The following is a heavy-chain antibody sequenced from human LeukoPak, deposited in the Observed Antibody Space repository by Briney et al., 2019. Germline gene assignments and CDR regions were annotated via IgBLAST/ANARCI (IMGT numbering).Heavy chain of an antibody. CDR1: GDSVSINSAA. Sequence: SQTLSLTCAISGDSVSINSAAWNWVRQSPSRGLEWLGRTFYRSKWYNDYAVSVKSRITINPDTSKNQFSLQLNSVTPEDTAVYYCAGEALITGYSSSWYVSWFDPWGQGTLVTVSS. CDR2: TFYRSKWYN. CDR3: AGEALITGYSSSWYVSWFDP. D-gene: IGHD6-13*01. J-gene: IGHJ5*02. V-gene: IGHV6-1*01.